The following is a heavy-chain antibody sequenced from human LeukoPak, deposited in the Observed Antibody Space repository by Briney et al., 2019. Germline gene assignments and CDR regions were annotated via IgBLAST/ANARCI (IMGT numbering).Heavy chain of an antibody. V-gene: IGHV3-21*01. CDR1: GFTFSSYT. D-gene: IGHD4/OR15-4a*01. J-gene: IGHJ4*02. CDR2: ISGSSRHK. Sequence: GGSLRLSCAASGFTFSSYTMNWVCQAPGKGLEWVSSISGSSRHKYYADSVKGRFTISRDNAKNSLYLQMNSLRAEDTAVYYCARTANFAAGCYTDYWGQGTLVTVSS. CDR3: ARTANFAAGCYTDY.